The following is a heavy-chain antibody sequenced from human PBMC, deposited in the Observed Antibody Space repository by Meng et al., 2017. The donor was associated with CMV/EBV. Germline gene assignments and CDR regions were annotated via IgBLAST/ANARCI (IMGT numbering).Heavy chain of an antibody. V-gene: IGHV1-2*02. D-gene: IGHD2-2*01. CDR3: ARDHCSSSYRGP. CDR1: GYTFTGHG. Sequence: SCKASGYTFTGHGINWVRQAPGQGLEWMGWINPKRGATNYAQKFQGRVTMTGDTSISTAYMELSNLKSDDTAVYYCARDHCSSSYRGPWGQGTLVTVSS. J-gene: IGHJ5*02. CDR2: INPKRGAT.